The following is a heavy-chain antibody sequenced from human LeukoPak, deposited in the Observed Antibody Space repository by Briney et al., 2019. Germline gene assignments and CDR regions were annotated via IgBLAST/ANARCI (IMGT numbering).Heavy chain of an antibody. J-gene: IGHJ4*02. V-gene: IGHV1-69*06. CDR1: GGTFSSYA. CDR2: IIPIFGTA. CDR3: ARDAEYCGGDC. D-gene: IGHD2-21*01. Sequence: ASVKVSCKASGGTFSSYAISWVRQAPGQGLEWMGGIIPIFGTANYAQKFQGRVTITADKSTSTAYMELSSLRSEDTAVYYCARDAEYCGGDCWGQGTLVTVSS.